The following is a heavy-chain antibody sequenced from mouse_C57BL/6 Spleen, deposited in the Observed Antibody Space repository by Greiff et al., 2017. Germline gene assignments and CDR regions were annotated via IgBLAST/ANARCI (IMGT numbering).Heavy chain of an antibody. CDR1: GYTFTDYE. D-gene: IGHD2-1*01. Sequence: QVQLQQSGAELVRPGASVTLSCKASGYTFTDYEMHWVKPTPVHGLEWIGAIDPEPGGTAYNQKFKGKAILTADKSSRTAYMELRSLTSGYSGVYYCTRYGNYDAMDYWGQGTSVTVSS. J-gene: IGHJ4*01. V-gene: IGHV1-15*01. CDR2: IDPEPGGT. CDR3: TRYGNYDAMDY.